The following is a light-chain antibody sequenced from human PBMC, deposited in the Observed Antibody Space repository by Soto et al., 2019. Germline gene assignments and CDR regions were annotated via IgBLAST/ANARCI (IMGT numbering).Light chain of an antibody. CDR2: DTS. V-gene: IGKV3-11*01. CDR1: QSIAIY. J-gene: IGKJ1*01. Sequence: IVLTQSPATLSFSPGEEATLSCRASQSIAIYLAWYQQKSGQSPRLLIYDTSNRAPGIPDRFSGSASGTDFTITISSLEPEDFAVYYCQQRATWPWTFGQGTTVEIK. CDR3: QQRATWPWT.